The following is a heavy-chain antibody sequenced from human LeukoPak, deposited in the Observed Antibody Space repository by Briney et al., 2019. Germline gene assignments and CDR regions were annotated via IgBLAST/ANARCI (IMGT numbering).Heavy chain of an antibody. D-gene: IGHD5-18*01. J-gene: IGHJ6*03. Sequence: GGSLRLSCAASGFTVSSNFMSWVRQAPGKGLEWVSIIYSDSTTYYADSVKGRFTISRDNSKNTLFLQMNSLRAEDTAVYYCARANKGYGPLVRYHYMDVWGKGTTVTISS. V-gene: IGHV3-53*01. CDR3: ARANKGYGPLVRYHYMDV. CDR1: GFTVSSNF. CDR2: IYSDSTT.